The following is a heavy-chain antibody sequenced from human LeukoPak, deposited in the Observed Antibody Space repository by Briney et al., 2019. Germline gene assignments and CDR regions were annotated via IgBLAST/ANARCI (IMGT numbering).Heavy chain of an antibody. CDR3: ARVLRSGRTYYGSGSYYKFDY. CDR1: GGSFSGYY. CDR2: INHSGST. D-gene: IGHD3-10*01. V-gene: IGHV4-34*01. Sequence: SETPSLTCAVYGGSFSGYYWSWIRQPPGKGLEWIGEINHSGSTNYNPSLKSRVTISVDTSKNQFSLKLSSVTAADTAVYYCARVLRSGRTYYGSGSYYKFDYWGQGTLVTVSS. J-gene: IGHJ4*02.